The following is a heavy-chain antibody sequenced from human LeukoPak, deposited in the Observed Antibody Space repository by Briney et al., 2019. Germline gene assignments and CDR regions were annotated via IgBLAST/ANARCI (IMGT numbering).Heavy chain of an antibody. V-gene: IGHV4-59*01. Sequence: SETLSLTCTVSGGSISSYYWSWIRQPPGKGLEWIGYIYYSGSTNYNPSLKSRVTISVDTSKNQFSLKLSSVTAADTAVYYRGIAVAANDDAFDIWGQGTMVTVSS. CDR2: IYYSGST. CDR1: GGSISSYY. J-gene: IGHJ3*02. CDR3: GIAVAANDDAFDI. D-gene: IGHD6-19*01.